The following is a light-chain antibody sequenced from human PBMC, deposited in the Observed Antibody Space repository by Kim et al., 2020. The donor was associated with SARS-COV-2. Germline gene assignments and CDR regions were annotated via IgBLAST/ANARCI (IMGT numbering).Light chain of an antibody. CDR1: QDVSIY. J-gene: IGKJ5*01. Sequence: DIQMTQSPSSLSASVGDRVTITCQASQDVSIYLNWYRQKPGKAPELLIYDASNLETGVPSRFSGSGSGTDFSSTISSLQPEDIATYYCQHYGDLPITFGQGTRLEIK. CDR2: DAS. V-gene: IGKV1-33*01. CDR3: QHYGDLPIT.